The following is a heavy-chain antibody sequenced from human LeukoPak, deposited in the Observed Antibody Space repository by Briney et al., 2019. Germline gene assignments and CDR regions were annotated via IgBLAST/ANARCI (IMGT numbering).Heavy chain of an antibody. J-gene: IGHJ6*02. CDR1: GFTVSSNY. V-gene: IGHV3-53*01. CDR2: IYSGGST. D-gene: IGHD2-2*02. CDR3: ARVIPLYYGMDV. Sequence: GESLRLSCAASGFTVSSNYMSWVRQAPGKGLEWVSVIYSGGSTYYADSVKGRFTISRDNSKNTLYLQMNSLRAEDTAVYYCARVIPLYYGMDVWGQGTTVTVSS.